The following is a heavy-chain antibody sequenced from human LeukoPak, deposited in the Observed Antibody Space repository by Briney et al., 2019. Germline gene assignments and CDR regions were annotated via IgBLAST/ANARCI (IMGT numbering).Heavy chain of an antibody. V-gene: IGHV3-23*01. CDR3: AKFSDSTGYYPGYFDY. J-gene: IGHJ4*02. D-gene: IGHD3-22*01. CDR2: ISGSGGST. CDR1: GFTFSIYA. Sequence: GGSLRLSCAASGFTFSIYAMSWVRQAPGKGLEWVSAISGSGGSTYYADSVKGRFTISRDNSKNTLYLQMNSLRAEDMAVYYCAKFSDSTGYYPGYFDYWGQGTLVTVSS.